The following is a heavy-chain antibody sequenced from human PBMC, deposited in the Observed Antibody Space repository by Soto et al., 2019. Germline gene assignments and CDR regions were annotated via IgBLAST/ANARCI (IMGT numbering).Heavy chain of an antibody. V-gene: IGHV1-46*01. CDR1: GYKLTTYF. CDR2: IHPSGDT. CDR3: VRGYCTTTPCSGDFQH. J-gene: IGHJ1*01. D-gene: IGHD2-8*01. Sequence: XSVKISCKASGYKLTTYFIQGVRQYPGQGLEWMGMIHPSGDTGYGQKFRGRVTMTIDTSTTTAYMELRNLTSEDTAIYFSVRGYCTTTPCSGDFQHWGQGTLVTVSS.